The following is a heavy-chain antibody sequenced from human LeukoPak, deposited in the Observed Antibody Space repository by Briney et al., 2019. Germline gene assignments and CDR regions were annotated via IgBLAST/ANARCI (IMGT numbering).Heavy chain of an antibody. CDR3: ARDLSDIVLMVYASGMDV. J-gene: IGHJ6*02. D-gene: IGHD2-8*01. CDR2: IGSSSSYI. Sequence: PGGSLRLPCAASGFTFSSYSMNWVRQAPGKGLEWVSSIGSSSSYIYYADSVKGRFTISRDNAKNSLYLQMNSLRAEDTAVYYCARDLSDIVLMVYASGMDVWGQGTTVTVSS. V-gene: IGHV3-21*01. CDR1: GFTFSSYS.